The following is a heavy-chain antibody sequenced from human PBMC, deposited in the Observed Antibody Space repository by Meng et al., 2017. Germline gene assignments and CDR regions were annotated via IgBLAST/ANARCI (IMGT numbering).Heavy chain of an antibody. Sequence: QVKLEQCGAEVKKPGASVKVACTPSGYTFHAYYIPWVRQAPGQGLDWMGRIDPNSGVREYAQKFQGRVTVTGETSNSTAYMELSRLRSDDTDIYYCVRDEDISAAGKLFGDYWGQGTLVTVSS. J-gene: IGHJ4*02. V-gene: IGHV1-2*05. CDR2: IDPNSGVR. CDR3: VRDEDISAAGKLFGDY. D-gene: IGHD6-13*01. CDR1: GYTFHAYY.